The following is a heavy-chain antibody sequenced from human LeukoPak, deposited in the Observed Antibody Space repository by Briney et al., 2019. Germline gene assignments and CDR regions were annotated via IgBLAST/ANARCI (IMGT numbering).Heavy chain of an antibody. J-gene: IGHJ6*02. CDR2: IGVRAGTI. CDR3: AKDFPHYYEVPHGMDV. Sequence: GGSLRLSCAASGFGFGQYEMNWVRQAPGKGLEWIAYIGVRAGTIYYGDSAEGRFTISRDDTKNSLYLQMNGLRVEDTAIYYCAKDFPHYYEVPHGMDVWGQGTTVTV. V-gene: IGHV3-48*03. D-gene: IGHD3-22*01. CDR1: GFGFGQYE.